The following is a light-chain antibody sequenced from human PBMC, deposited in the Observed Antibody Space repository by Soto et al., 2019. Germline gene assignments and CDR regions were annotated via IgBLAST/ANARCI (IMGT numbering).Light chain of an antibody. CDR3: QQRSNWAFT. Sequence: EIVLTQSPATLSLSPGERATLSCRASQSVSRYLAWYQQKPGQAPRLLLYDASNRAAGIPARFSGSGSGTDFALTISILEPEDFAVYYCQQRSNWAFTFGQGTRLEIK. CDR2: DAS. CDR1: QSVSRY. J-gene: IGKJ5*01. V-gene: IGKV3-11*01.